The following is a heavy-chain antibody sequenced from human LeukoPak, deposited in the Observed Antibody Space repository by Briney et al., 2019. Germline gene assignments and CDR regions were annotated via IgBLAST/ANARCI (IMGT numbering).Heavy chain of an antibody. Sequence: PGGSLRLSCAASGFTFSSYAMSWVRQAPGKGLEWVSAISGSGGSTYYADSVKGRFTISRDNSKNTLYLQMNSLRAEDTAVYYCAKDCDGSGSNWMPFGYWGQGTLVTVSS. J-gene: IGHJ4*02. V-gene: IGHV3-23*01. CDR2: ISGSGGST. CDR1: GFTFSSYA. CDR3: AKDCDGSGSNWMPFGY. D-gene: IGHD3-22*01.